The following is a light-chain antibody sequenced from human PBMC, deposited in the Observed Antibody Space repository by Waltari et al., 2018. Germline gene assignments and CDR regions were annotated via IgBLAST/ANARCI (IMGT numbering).Light chain of an antibody. CDR3: QHYDNSPLT. CDR2: GAS. CDR1: RSVTGNY. J-gene: IGKJ1*01. Sequence: EIVLTQSPGALSLSPGERATSSCRASRSVTGNYLAWYQQKPGQAPRLLIYGASNRAAGIPDRFSGSGSRTDFTLIISRLEPEDFAVYYCQHYDNSPLTFGQGTKVEVK. V-gene: IGKV3-20*01.